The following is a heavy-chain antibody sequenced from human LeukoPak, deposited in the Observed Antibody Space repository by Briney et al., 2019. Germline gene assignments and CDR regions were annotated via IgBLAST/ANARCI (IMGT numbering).Heavy chain of an antibody. V-gene: IGHV3-23*01. CDR3: ANGIAVAGLTEVYYYYGMDV. Sequence: GGSLRLSCAASGFTFSSYAMRWVRQAPGKGLEWVSAISGSGGSTYYADSVKGRFTISRDNSKNTLYLQMNSLRAEDTAVYYCANGIAVAGLTEVYYYYGMDVWGQGTTVTVSS. D-gene: IGHD6-19*01. CDR2: ISGSGGST. J-gene: IGHJ6*02. CDR1: GFTFSSYA.